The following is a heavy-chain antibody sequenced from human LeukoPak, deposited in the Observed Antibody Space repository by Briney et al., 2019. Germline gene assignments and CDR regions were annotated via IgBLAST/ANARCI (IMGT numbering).Heavy chain of an antibody. D-gene: IGHD2-15*01. CDR2: IYSNNGGT. CDR3: ARGFRTGDMTTFAH. V-gene: IGHV1-2*02. CDR1: GYTFTGYY. Sequence: ASVKVSCKASGYTFTGYYIHWVRQAPGQGLEWMGWIYSNNGGTDYAQKFQGRVTMTRDTSISTAYMKVSRVRSDDTAVYYCARGFRTGDMTTFAHWGQGTLVTVSS. J-gene: IGHJ4*02.